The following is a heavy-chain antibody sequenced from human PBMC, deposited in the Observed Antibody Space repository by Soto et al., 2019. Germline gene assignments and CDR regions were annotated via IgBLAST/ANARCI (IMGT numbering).Heavy chain of an antibody. J-gene: IGHJ6*02. D-gene: IGHD5-18*01. V-gene: IGHV1-46*01. CDR2: INPSGGST. CDR1: GYTFTSYY. Sequence: ASVKVSCRASGYTFTSYYMHWVRQAPGQGLEWMGIINPSGGSTSYAQKFQGRVTMTRDTSTSTVYMELSSLRSEDTAVYYCARDPSDTAMEDGMDVWGQGTTVTVSS. CDR3: ARDPSDTAMEDGMDV.